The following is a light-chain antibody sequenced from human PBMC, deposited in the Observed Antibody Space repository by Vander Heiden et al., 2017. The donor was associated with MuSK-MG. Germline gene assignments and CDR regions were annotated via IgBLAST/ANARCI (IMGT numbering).Light chain of an antibody. V-gene: IGLV2-14*03. Sequence: QSALTQPASVSGSPGQSITISCTGSSSDVGAFNYVSWYQQHPGKAPNLMIYDVTNRPSGVSYRCSGSKSGHTASLTISGLQAEDEADYYCSSDAGSGTSVVFGGGTKLTVL. CDR1: SSDVGAFNY. J-gene: IGLJ2*01. CDR3: SSDAGSGTSVV. CDR2: DVT.